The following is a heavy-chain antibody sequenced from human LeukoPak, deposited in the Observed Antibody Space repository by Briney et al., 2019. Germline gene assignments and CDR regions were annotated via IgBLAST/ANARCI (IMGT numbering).Heavy chain of an antibody. CDR3: ARVLPGYSGYDWAFDY. CDR2: IYTSGST. CDR1: GGSISSYY. Sequence: SETLSLTCTVSGGSISSYYWSWIRQPAGKGLEWIGRIYTSGSTNYNPSLKSRVTISVDTSKNQFSLKLSSVTAADTAVYYCARVLPGYSGYDWAFDYWGQGTLVTVSS. V-gene: IGHV4-4*07. D-gene: IGHD5-12*01. J-gene: IGHJ4*02.